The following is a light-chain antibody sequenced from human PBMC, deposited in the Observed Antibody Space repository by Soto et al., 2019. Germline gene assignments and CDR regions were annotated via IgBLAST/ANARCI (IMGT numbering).Light chain of an antibody. CDR2: LNSDGRH. CDR3: QTWGTGIRV. Sequence: QSVLTQSPSASASLGASVKLTCTLSSGHSSYDIAWHQQQPEKGPRYLMKLNSDGRHSKGDGIPDRFSGSSSGAERYLTISSLQSEDEADYYCQTWGTGIRVFGGGTQLTVL. V-gene: IGLV4-69*01. J-gene: IGLJ3*02. CDR1: SGHSSYD.